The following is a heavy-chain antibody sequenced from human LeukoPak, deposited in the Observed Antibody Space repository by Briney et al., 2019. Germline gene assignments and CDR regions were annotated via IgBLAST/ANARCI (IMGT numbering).Heavy chain of an antibody. CDR2: INHSGST. J-gene: IGHJ3*02. CDR3: ARAGPDYDFWSGHDAFDI. CDR1: GGSFSGYY. Sequence: SETLSLTCAVYGGSFSGYYWSWIRQPPGKGLEWIGEINHSGSTNYNPSLKSRVTISVDTPKNQFSLKLSSVTAADTAVYYCARAGPDYDFWSGHDAFDIWGQGTMVTVSS. D-gene: IGHD3-3*01. V-gene: IGHV4-34*01.